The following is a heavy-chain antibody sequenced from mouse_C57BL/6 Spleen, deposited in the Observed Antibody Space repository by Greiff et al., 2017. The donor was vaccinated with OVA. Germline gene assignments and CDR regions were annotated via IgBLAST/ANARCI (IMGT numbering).Heavy chain of an antibody. CDR2: INPNNGGT. Sequence: VQLQQSGPELVKPGASVKISCKASGYTFTDYYMNWVKQSHGKSLEWIGDINPNNGGTSYNQKFKGKATLTVDKSSSTAYMELRSLTSEDSAVYYCAPYGWYFDVWGTGTTVTVSS. CDR3: APYGWYFDV. V-gene: IGHV1-26*01. J-gene: IGHJ1*03. D-gene: IGHD1-1*02. CDR1: GYTFTDYY.